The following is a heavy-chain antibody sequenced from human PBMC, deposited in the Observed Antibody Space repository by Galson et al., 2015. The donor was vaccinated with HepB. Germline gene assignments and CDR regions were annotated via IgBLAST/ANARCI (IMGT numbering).Heavy chain of an antibody. CDR3: ARDFVYDSSGYYQDQSFDY. D-gene: IGHD3-22*01. J-gene: IGHJ4*02. Sequence: SVKVSCKASGYTFTSYGISWVRQAPGQGLEWMGWISAYNGNTNYAQKLQGRVTMTTDTSTSTAYMELRSLRSDDTAVYYCARDFVYDSSGYYQDQSFDYWGQGTLVTVSS. CDR1: GYTFTSYG. V-gene: IGHV1-18*01. CDR2: ISAYNGNT.